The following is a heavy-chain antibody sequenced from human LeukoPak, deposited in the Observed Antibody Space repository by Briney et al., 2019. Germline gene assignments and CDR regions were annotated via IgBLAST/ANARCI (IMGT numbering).Heavy chain of an antibody. Sequence: GGSLRLSCAASGFTFSSYAMYWVRQAPGKGLEWVALISYDGSYQYSADSVRGRFTISRDNSRNSLYLQMNSLRAEDTAFYYCTKGGFKYFDWSYFDYRGQGTLVTVSS. D-gene: IGHD3-9*01. J-gene: IGHJ4*02. V-gene: IGHV3-30*18. CDR3: TKGGFKYFDWSYFDY. CDR1: GFTFSSYA. CDR2: ISYDGSYQ.